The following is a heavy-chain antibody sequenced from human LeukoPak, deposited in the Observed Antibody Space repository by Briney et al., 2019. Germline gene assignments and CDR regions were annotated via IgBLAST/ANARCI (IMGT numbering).Heavy chain of an antibody. CDR1: GFTFSSYS. Sequence: GGSLRLSCAASGFTFSSYSMSWVRQAPGKGLEWVSTISGSGGSTYYADSGKGRFTVSRDNSKNTLYLQMNSLRAEDTAVYYCAKDRTYCTNAICYNAFDIWGQGTMITVSS. D-gene: IGHD2-8*01. J-gene: IGHJ3*02. V-gene: IGHV3-23*01. CDR2: ISGSGGST. CDR3: AKDRTYCTNAICYNAFDI.